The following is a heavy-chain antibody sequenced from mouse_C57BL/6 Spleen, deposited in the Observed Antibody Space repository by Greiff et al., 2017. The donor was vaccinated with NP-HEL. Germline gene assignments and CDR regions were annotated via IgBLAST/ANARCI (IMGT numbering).Heavy chain of an antibody. CDR3: ESSANWDPLDY. CDR1: GYTFTSYW. D-gene: IGHD4-1*01. J-gene: IGHJ2*01. Sequence: QVQLQQPGTELVKPGAPVKLSCKASGYTFTSYWMHWVKQRPGHGLEWIGNINPCNGGTNYNEKFKSKATLTVDKSSSTAYMQLSSLTSEDSAVYECESSANWDPLDYWGQGTTLTVSS. V-gene: IGHV1-53*01. CDR2: INPCNGGT.